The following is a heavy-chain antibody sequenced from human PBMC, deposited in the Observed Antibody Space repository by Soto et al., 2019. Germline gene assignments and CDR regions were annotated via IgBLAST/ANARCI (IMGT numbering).Heavy chain of an antibody. Sequence: GGSLRLSCAASGFTFSSYAMSWVRQAPGKGLEWVSAISGSGGSTYYADSVKGRFTISRDNSKNTLYLQMNSLRAEDTAVYYCAKCPGLRDYYYGMDVWGQGTTVTVSS. CDR1: GFTFSSYA. CDR2: ISGSGGST. CDR3: AKCPGLRDYYYGMDV. D-gene: IGHD4-17*01. V-gene: IGHV3-23*01. J-gene: IGHJ6*02.